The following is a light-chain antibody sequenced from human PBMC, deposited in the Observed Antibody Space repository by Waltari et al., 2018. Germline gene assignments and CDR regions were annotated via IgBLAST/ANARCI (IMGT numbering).Light chain of an antibody. CDR1: SLRRDF. V-gene: IGLV3-19*01. CDR2: GQN. J-gene: IGLJ1*01. Sequence: SSALSQDPTVSVALGQAVNITCQGDSLRRDFVSWYQQKPGQAPVLVSYGQNKRPSGIPDRFSGSRSGNTASLTIAGAEAADEADYYCYSRNSDDFTYVFGTGTKLTVL. CDR3: YSRNSDDFTYV.